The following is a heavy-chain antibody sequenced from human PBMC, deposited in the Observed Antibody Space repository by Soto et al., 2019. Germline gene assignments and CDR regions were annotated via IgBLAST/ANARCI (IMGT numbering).Heavy chain of an antibody. Sequence: EVQLVESGGGLVQPGGSLRLSCAASEFTFSTYWMSWVRQAPGKGLELVANIKQDGSEKYYVDSVKGRFTISRDNAKNSLYLQMNSLRAEDTAVYYCARGRVVVAGRSSYYGMDVWGQGTTVTVSS. CDR2: IKQDGSEK. D-gene: IGHD2-15*01. J-gene: IGHJ6*02. V-gene: IGHV3-7*01. CDR1: EFTFSTYW. CDR3: ARGRVVVAGRSSYYGMDV.